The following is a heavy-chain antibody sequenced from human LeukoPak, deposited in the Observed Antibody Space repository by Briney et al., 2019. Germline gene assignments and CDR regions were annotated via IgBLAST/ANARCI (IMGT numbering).Heavy chain of an antibody. Sequence: ASVKVSCKASGYTFTGYYMHWVRQAPGQGPEWMGWINPNSGGTNYAQKFQGRVTMTRDTSISTAYMELSRLRSDDTAVYYCARDRKTGTTSWFDPWGQGTLVTVSS. V-gene: IGHV1-2*02. CDR3: ARDRKTGTTSWFDP. CDR1: GYTFTGYY. J-gene: IGHJ5*02. D-gene: IGHD1-7*01. CDR2: INPNSGGT.